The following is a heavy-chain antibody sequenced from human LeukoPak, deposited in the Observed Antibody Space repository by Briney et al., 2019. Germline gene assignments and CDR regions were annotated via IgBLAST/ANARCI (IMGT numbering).Heavy chain of an antibody. V-gene: IGHV4-39*01. J-gene: IGHJ4*02. CDR3: ARHTGRVTTGFDS. D-gene: IGHD4-11*01. Sequence: SETLSLTCTASGGSISSGGDYWGWIRQPPGKGLEWIGSIYYSGSTYYNPSLKSRVTISVDTSKNQFSLKLISVTAADTAVYYCARHTGRVTTGFDSWGQGTLVTVSS. CDR2: IYYSGST. CDR1: GGSISSGGDY.